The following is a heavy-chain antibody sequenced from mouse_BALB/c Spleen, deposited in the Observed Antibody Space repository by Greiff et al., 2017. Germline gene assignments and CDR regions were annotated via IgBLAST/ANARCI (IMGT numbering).Heavy chain of an antibody. J-gene: IGHJ1*01. Sequence: VQLQESGPELVKPGASVKISCKASGYAFSSSWMNWVKQRPGQGLEWIGRIYPGDGDTNYNGKFKGKATLTADKSSSTAYMQLSSLTSVDSAVYFCAREYGNYDWYFDVWGAGTTVTVSS. CDR1: GYAFSSSW. D-gene: IGHD2-10*02. CDR3: AREYGNYDWYFDV. CDR2: IYPGDGDT. V-gene: IGHV1-82*01.